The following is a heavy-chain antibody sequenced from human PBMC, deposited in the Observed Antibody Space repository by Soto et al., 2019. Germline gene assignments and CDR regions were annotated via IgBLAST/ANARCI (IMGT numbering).Heavy chain of an antibody. CDR1: GGTFSSYT. J-gene: IGHJ6*02. Sequence: SVKVSCKASGGTFSSYTISWVRQAPGQGLEWMGRIIPILGIANYAQKFQGRVTITADKSTSTAYMEMNSLRSEDTAVYYCAKGDTMVRGVYNPYYYYGMDVWGQGTTVTVSS. CDR3: AKGDTMVRGVYNPYYYYGMDV. CDR2: IIPILGIA. V-gene: IGHV1-69*02. D-gene: IGHD3-10*01.